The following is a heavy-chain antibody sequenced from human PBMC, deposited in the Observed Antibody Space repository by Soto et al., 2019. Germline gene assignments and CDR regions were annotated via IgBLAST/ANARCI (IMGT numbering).Heavy chain of an antibody. CDR1: GYTFTSYD. Sequence: ASVKVSCKASGYTFTSYDINWVRQATGQGLEWMGWMNPNSGNTGYAQKFQGRVTMTRNTSISTAYIELSSLRSEDTAVYYCARGLFERGAAAVDYWGQGALVTV. J-gene: IGHJ4*02. CDR2: MNPNSGNT. V-gene: IGHV1-8*01. CDR3: ARGLFERGAAAVDY. D-gene: IGHD6-13*01.